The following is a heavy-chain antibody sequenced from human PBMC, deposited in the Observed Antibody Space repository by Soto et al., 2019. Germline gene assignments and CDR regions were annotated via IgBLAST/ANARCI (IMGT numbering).Heavy chain of an antibody. J-gene: IGHJ5*02. Sequence: ASVKVSCKTSGYTFTNFGLSWVRQAPGQGLEWMGWISAYNGNTNYAQNFQGRVTMTTDTSTSTAYMELSSLRSEDTAVYYCARGGSSKISVSYGPWGQGTLVTVSS. CDR2: ISAYNGNT. CDR1: GYTFTNFG. V-gene: IGHV1-18*01. D-gene: IGHD6-13*01. CDR3: ARGGSSKISVSYGP.